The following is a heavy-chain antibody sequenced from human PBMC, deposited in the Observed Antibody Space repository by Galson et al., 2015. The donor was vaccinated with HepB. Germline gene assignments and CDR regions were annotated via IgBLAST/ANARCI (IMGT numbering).Heavy chain of an antibody. CDR1: GGTFSSYA. CDR3: ARGGGYVVRFAY. V-gene: IGHV1-69*04. J-gene: IGHJ4*02. CDR2: IIPILGIA. Sequence: SVKVSCKASGGTFSSYAISWVRQAPGQGLEWMGRIIPILGIANYAQKFQGRVTITADKSTSTAYMELSSLRSEDTAVYYCARGGGYVVRFAYWGQGTLVTVSS. D-gene: IGHD5-12*01.